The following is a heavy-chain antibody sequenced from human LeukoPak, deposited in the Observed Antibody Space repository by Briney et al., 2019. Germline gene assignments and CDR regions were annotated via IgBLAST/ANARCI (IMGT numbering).Heavy chain of an antibody. CDR2: ISSSSSYI. D-gene: IGHD1-26*01. J-gene: IGHJ3*02. Sequence: PGGSLRLSCAASGFTFSSYSMNWVRQAPGKGLEWVSSISSSSSYIYYADSVKGRFTISRDNAKNSLYLQMNSLRAEDTAVYYCASCIVGTSACAFAIWGQGTMVTVSS. CDR3: ASCIVGTSACAFAI. CDR1: GFTFSSYS. V-gene: IGHV3-21*01.